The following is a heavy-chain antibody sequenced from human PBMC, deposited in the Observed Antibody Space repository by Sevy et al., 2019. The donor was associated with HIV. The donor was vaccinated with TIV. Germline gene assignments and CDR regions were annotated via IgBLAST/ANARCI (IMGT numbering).Heavy chain of an antibody. Sequence: SGPTLVNPTQTLTLTCTFSGFSLSTSGVGVGWIRQPPGKALEWLALIFWDDDKRYSPSLKTRLTITKDTSKDHELPILTQMNSLGADTNSTYFCAREEFTLAYDHWGQGTLVTVSS. V-gene: IGHV2-5*02. CDR2: IFWDDDK. D-gene: IGHD3-10*01. CDR1: GFSLSTSGVG. CDR3: YFCAREEFTLAYDH. J-gene: IGHJ4*02.